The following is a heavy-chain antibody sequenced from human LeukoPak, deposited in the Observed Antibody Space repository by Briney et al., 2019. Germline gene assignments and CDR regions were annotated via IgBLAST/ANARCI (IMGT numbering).Heavy chain of an antibody. CDR2: ISSSGSTI. CDR1: GFTFSSYE. D-gene: IGHD3-10*02. V-gene: IGHV3-48*03. Sequence: GGSLRLSCAASGFTFSSYEMNWVRQAPGKGLEWVSYISSSGSTIYYADSVKGRFTISSDNAKNSLYLQMNSLRAEDTAVSYCAELGITMIGGVWGKGTTVTISS. CDR3: AELGITMIGGV. J-gene: IGHJ6*04.